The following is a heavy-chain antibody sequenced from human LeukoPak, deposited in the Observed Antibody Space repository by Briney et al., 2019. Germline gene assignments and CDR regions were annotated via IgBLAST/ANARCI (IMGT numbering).Heavy chain of an antibody. CDR3: ARSTRGGSAEFDP. D-gene: IGHD3-16*01. CDR1: GFTFSSYW. CDR2: IKQDGSEK. J-gene: IGHJ5*02. Sequence: PGGSLRLSCAASGFTFSSYWMSWVRQAPGKGLEWVANIKQDGSEKYYVDSVKGRFTTSRDNAKNSLYLQMNSLRAEDTAVYYCARSTRGGSAEFDPWGQGTLVTVSS. V-gene: IGHV3-7*01.